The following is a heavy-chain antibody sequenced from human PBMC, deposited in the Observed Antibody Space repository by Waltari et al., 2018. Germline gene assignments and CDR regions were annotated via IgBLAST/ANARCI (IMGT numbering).Heavy chain of an antibody. D-gene: IGHD7-27*01. J-gene: IGHJ4*02. CDR2: VYPDDSNT. CDR1: GYGLIGYW. CDR3: ARTSGFFHTGVFFDY. Sequence: VQLVQSGEEVQKPGESLKISLKASGYGLIGYWTGWVRQMPGKGLEWMGIVYPDDSNTRYSPSFQGQVTISVDKSIRTAYLQWSSLKTSDTAMYYCARTSGFFHTGVFFDYWGQGILVTVSS. V-gene: IGHV5-51*01.